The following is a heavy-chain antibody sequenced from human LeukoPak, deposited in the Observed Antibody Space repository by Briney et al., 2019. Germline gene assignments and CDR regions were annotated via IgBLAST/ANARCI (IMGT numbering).Heavy chain of an antibody. V-gene: IGHV4-39*07. CDR2: IYYSGST. CDR1: GGSISSYY. D-gene: IGHD6-13*01. Sequence: PSETLSLTCTVSGGSISSYYWGWIRQPPGKGLEWIGSIYYSGSTYYNPSLKSRVTISVDTSRNQFSLKLSSVTAADTAVYYCAREAAGEAFDIWGQGTMVTVSS. CDR3: AREAAGEAFDI. J-gene: IGHJ3*02.